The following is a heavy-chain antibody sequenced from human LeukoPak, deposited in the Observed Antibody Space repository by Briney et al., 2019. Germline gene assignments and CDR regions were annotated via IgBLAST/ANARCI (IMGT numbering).Heavy chain of an antibody. D-gene: IGHD3-10*01. CDR2: INPNSGGT. J-gene: IGHJ6*02. Sequence: ASVKVSCTASGYTFTVYYMHWVRQAPGQGLELMGWINPNSGGTNYAQKFQGRVTMTRDTSISTAYMELSRLRSDDTAVYYCARALWFGLYYYGMDVWGQGTTVTVSS. CDR3: ARALWFGLYYYGMDV. CDR1: GYTFTVYY. V-gene: IGHV1-2*02.